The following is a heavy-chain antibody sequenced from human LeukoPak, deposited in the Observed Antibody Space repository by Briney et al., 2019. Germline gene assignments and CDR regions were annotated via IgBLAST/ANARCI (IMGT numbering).Heavy chain of an antibody. CDR2: IIPILGIA. D-gene: IGHD3-3*01. Sequence: SVKVSCKASRGTFSSYTISWVRQAPGQGLEWMGRIIPILGIANYAQKFQGRVTITADKSTSTAYMELSSLRSEDTAVYYCANSQRRFLEELYYYYYMDVWGKGTTVTVSS. V-gene: IGHV1-69*02. CDR1: RGTFSSYT. J-gene: IGHJ6*03. CDR3: ANSQRRFLEELYYYYYMDV.